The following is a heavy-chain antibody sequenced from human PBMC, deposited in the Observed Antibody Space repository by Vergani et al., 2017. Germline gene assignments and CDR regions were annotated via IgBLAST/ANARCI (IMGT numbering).Heavy chain of an antibody. D-gene: IGHD3-3*02. CDR1: GDSISSSSYY. V-gene: IGHV4-39*01. J-gene: IGHJ5*02. CDR2: IYYSGST. Sequence: QLQLQESGPGLVKPSETLSLTCTVSGDSISSSSYYWGWIRQPPGKGLEWIGSIYYSGSTYYNPSLKSRVTMSVETSKNQFSLKLTSVTAADTAVYYCARLSLRGWFDPWGQGTLVTVSS. CDR3: ARLSLRGWFDP.